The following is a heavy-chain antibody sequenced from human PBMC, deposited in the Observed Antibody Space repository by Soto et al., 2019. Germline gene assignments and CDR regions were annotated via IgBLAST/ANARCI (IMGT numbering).Heavy chain of an antibody. J-gene: IGHJ6*03. D-gene: IGHD3-3*01. V-gene: IGHV4-59*01. CDR2: IYYSGST. Sequence: SETLSLTCTGSGGSISSYCWSWIRQPPGKGLEWIGYIYYSGSTNYNPSLKSRVTISVDTSKNQFSLKLSSVTAADTAVYYCARGIQTYYDFWSGLKYYYYMDVWGKGTTVT. CDR1: GGSISSYC. CDR3: ARGIQTYYDFWSGLKYYYYMDV.